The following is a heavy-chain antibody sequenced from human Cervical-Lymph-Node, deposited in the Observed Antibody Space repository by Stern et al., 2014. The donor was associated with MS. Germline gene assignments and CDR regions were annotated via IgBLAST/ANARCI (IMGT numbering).Heavy chain of an antibody. Sequence: VQLVESGGNLVQPGGSLRLSCAASGFTFSSFAMTWVRQAPGKGLEWVAAISGTRAGTHYEDSVKGRFTISRDNFRTTLFLQMNSLRAEDTAVYYCAKLGISIDVITPHHFDNWGQGTLVTVSS. J-gene: IGHJ4*02. CDR3: AKLGISIDVITPHHFDN. CDR1: GFTFSSFA. D-gene: IGHD3-16*01. V-gene: IGHV3-23*04. CDR2: ISGTRAGT.